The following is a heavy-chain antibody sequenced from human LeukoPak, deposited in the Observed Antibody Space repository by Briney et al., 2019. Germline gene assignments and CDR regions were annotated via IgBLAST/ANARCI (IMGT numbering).Heavy chain of an antibody. Sequence: ASVKVSCKTSGGTFNSYAISWVRQAPGQGLEWMGGITAIFRTTNYAQKFQGRVTITADESMSTVYMELSSLRSEDTAVYYCARESYDSSGYLYWGQGTLVTVSS. CDR2: ITAIFRTT. D-gene: IGHD3-22*01. J-gene: IGHJ4*02. CDR3: ARESYDSSGYLY. CDR1: GGTFNSYA. V-gene: IGHV1-69*13.